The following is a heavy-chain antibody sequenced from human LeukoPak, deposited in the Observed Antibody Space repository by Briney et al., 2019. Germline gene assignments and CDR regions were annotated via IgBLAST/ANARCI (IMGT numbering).Heavy chain of an antibody. CDR2: ISAYNGNT. CDR1: GYTFTTYG. CDR3: ARDSPIYYDSGGYDAGHY. V-gene: IGHV1-18*01. J-gene: IGHJ4*02. Sequence: AAVKVSCKASGYTFTTYGISLVRQPPAQGLEWMGWISAYNGNTNYAQKLQGRVTMTTDTSTSTAYMELRSLRSDDTAVYYCARDSPIYYDSGGYDAGHYWGQGTLVTVSS. D-gene: IGHD3-22*01.